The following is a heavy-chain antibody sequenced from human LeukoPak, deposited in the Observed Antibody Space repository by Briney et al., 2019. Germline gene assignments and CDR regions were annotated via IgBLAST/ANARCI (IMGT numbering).Heavy chain of an antibody. Sequence: GGSLRLSCAASGFTFSSYGMHWVRQAPGKGLEGVAFIRYDGSNKYYADSVKGRFPIYRDNSKNPLYLQMNSLRAEDTAVYYCAKVAREFMGAFDIWGQGTMVTVSS. D-gene: IGHD3-10*01. CDR1: GFTFSSYG. J-gene: IGHJ3*02. V-gene: IGHV3-30*02. CDR2: IRYDGSNK. CDR3: AKVAREFMGAFDI.